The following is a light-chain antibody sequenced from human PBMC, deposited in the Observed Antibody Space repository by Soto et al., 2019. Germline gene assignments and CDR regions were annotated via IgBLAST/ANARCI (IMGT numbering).Light chain of an antibody. J-gene: IGKJ2*01. CDR3: QQPVT. V-gene: IGKV3-11*01. Sequence: EIVLTQSPATLSLSPGERATLSCRASQSVSSYLAWYQQKPGQAPRLLIYDASNRATGIPARFSGSGSGTDFTLTISSLEPEDFAVYHCQQPVTFGQGTKLEIK. CDR2: DAS. CDR1: QSVSSY.